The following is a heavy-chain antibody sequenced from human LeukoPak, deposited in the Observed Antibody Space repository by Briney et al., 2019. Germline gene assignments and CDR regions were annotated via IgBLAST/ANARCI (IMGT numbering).Heavy chain of an antibody. CDR3: ARGRQWLVHFDL. Sequence: PSETLSLTCTVSGGSISSYYWSWIRQPPGKGLEWIGYIYYSGSTNYNPSLKSRVTISVDTSKNQFSLKLSSVTAADTAVYYCARGRQWLVHFDLWGRGTLVTVSS. CDR2: IYYSGST. V-gene: IGHV4-59*01. D-gene: IGHD6-19*01. CDR1: GGSISSYY. J-gene: IGHJ2*01.